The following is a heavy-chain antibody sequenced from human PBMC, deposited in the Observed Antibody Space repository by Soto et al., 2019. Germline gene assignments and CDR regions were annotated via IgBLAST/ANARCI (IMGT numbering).Heavy chain of an antibody. CDR1: GYTFSNYG. Sequence: QVQLVQSGGEVKSPGASVKVYCKTSGYTFSNYGITWVRQAPGQPLEWLGWISLYSDGANYAQKFQGRVSMTTDTSTTTAYMELRSLRADDTAVYYCARVVPGAEAWFGPWGQGTLVTVSS. D-gene: IGHD2-2*01. V-gene: IGHV1-18*01. J-gene: IGHJ5*02. CDR3: ARVVPGAEAWFGP. CDR2: ISLYSDGA.